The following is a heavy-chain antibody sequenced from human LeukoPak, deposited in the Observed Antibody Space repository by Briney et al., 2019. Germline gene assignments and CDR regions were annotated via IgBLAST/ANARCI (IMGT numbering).Heavy chain of an antibody. CDR1: GFTFSSYG. CDR2: IWYDGSNK. J-gene: IGHJ4*02. Sequence: PGESLRLSCAASGFTFSSYGMHWVRQAPGKGLEWVAVIWYDGSNKYYADSVKGRFTISRDNSKNTLYLQMNSLRVEDTAVYYCARGNRRGIAANYWGQGTLVTVSS. CDR3: ARGNRRGIAANY. D-gene: IGHD6-13*01. V-gene: IGHV3-33*01.